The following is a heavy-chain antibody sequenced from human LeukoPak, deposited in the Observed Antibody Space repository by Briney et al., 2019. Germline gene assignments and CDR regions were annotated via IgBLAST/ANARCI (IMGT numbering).Heavy chain of an antibody. CDR2: ISYDGSNK. D-gene: IGHD2-21*02. Sequence: PGGSLRLSCAASGFTFSSYGMHWVRQAPGKGLEWVAVISYDGSNKYYADSVKGRFTISRDNSKNTLYLQMNSLRAEDTAVYYCAKGRVVGDSDYFDYWGQGTLVTVSS. CDR3: AKGRVVGDSDYFDY. J-gene: IGHJ4*02. V-gene: IGHV3-30*18. CDR1: GFTFSSYG.